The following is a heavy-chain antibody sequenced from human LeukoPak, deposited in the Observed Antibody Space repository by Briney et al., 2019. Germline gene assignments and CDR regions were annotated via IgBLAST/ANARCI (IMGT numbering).Heavy chain of an antibody. Sequence: SETLSLTCTASGGSISSYYWSWIRRPPGKGLEWIGYIYYSGSTNYNPSLKSRVTISVDTSKNQFSLKLSSVTAADTAVYYRARGADDFWSGYYLPSYYFDYWGQGTLVTVSS. D-gene: IGHD3-3*01. CDR1: GGSISSYY. CDR2: IYYSGST. V-gene: IGHV4-59*01. J-gene: IGHJ4*02. CDR3: ARGADDFWSGYYLPSYYFDY.